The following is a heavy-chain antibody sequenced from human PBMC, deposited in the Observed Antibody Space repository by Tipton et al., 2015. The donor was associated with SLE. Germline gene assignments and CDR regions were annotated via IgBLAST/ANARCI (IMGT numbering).Heavy chain of an antibody. CDR3: ARGEWGFDY. CDR1: GGSISSHY. CDR2: IYYSGST. Sequence: TLSLTCTVSGGSISSHYWSWIRQPPGKGLEWIGYIYYSGSTNYNPSLKGRVTISVDTSKNQFSLKLSSVTAADTAVYYCARGEWGFDYWGQGTLVTVSS. J-gene: IGHJ4*02. V-gene: IGHV4-59*11. D-gene: IGHD3-16*01.